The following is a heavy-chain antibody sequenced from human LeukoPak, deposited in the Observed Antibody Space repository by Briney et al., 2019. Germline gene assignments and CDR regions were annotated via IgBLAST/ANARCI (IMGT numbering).Heavy chain of an antibody. CDR2: ISGSGGST. J-gene: IGHJ6*02. CDR1: GFTFSSYA. D-gene: IGHD2-15*01. Sequence: PGGSLRLSCAASGFTFSSYAMSWVRQAPGKGLEWVSAISGSGGSTYYADSVKGQFTISRDNSKNTLYLQMNSLRAEDTAVYYCAKALPLAGHYYYYGMDVWGQGTTVTVSS. V-gene: IGHV3-23*01. CDR3: AKALPLAGHYYYYGMDV.